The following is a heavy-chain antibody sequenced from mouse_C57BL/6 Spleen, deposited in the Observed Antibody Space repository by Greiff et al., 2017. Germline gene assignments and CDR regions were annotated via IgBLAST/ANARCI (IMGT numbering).Heavy chain of an antibody. Sequence: VQLQQSGPELVKPGASVKISCKASGYTFTDYYINWVKQRPGQGLEWIGWIYPGSGNTKYNEKFKGKATLTVDTSSSTAYMQLSSLTSEDSAVYFCARPGLSYYYGSSLFAYWGQGTLVTVSA. CDR2: IYPGSGNT. J-gene: IGHJ3*01. CDR3: ARPGLSYYYGSSLFAY. CDR1: GYTFTDYY. D-gene: IGHD1-1*01. V-gene: IGHV1-84*01.